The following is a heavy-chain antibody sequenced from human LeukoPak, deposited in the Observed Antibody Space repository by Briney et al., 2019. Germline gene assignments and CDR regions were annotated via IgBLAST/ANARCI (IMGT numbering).Heavy chain of an antibody. CDR3: ARARDGYIKTYFDY. V-gene: IGHV3-53*01. D-gene: IGHD5-24*01. CDR1: GFTVSSNS. Sequence: GGSLRLSCTVSGFTVSSNSMSWVRQAPGKGLEWVSFIYSDNTHYSDSVKGRFTISRDNSKNTLYLQMNSLRAEDTAVYYCARARDGYIKTYFDYWGQGTLVTVSS. J-gene: IGHJ4*02. CDR2: IYSDNT.